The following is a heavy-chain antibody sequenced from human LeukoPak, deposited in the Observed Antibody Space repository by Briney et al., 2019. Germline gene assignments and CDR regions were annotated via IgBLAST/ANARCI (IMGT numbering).Heavy chain of an antibody. CDR3: ASGDNDPLFDY. CDR1: GGSISSGGYY. CDR2: IYYSGST. Sequence: SETLSLTCTVSGGSISSGGYYWSWIRQHPGKGMEWIGSIYYSGSTNYNPSLQGRVTISLDTSRNQFSLKLSSVTAADTAVYYCASGDNDPLFDYWGQGTLVTVSS. J-gene: IGHJ4*02. D-gene: IGHD1-1*01. V-gene: IGHV4-31*03.